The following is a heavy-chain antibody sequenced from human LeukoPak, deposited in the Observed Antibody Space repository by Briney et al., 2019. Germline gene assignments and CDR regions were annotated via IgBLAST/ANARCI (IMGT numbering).Heavy chain of an antibody. CDR2: IYYSGST. Sequence: SETLSLTCTVSGGSISSSSYYWGWIRQPPGKGLERIGSIYYSGSTYYNPSLKSRVTISVDTSKNQFSLKLSSVTAADTAVYYCARVPNYGSVKDWGQGTLVTVSS. J-gene: IGHJ4*02. CDR3: ARVPNYGSVKD. CDR1: GGSISSSSYY. D-gene: IGHD3-10*01. V-gene: IGHV4-39*01.